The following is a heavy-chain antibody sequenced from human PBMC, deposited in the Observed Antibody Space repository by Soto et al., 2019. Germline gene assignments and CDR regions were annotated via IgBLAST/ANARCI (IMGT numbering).Heavy chain of an antibody. CDR3: AHQRYYGSGSYYEETYYFDY. V-gene: IGHV2-5*01. CDR2: IYWNDDK. J-gene: IGHJ4*02. Sequence: QITLKESGPTLVKPTQTLTLTCTFSGFSLSTSGVGVGWIRQPPGKALEWLALIYWNDDKRYSPSLKSRLTITKDTSKNQVVLTMTNMDPVDTATYYCAHQRYYGSGSYYEETYYFDYWGQGTLVTVSS. D-gene: IGHD3-10*01. CDR1: GFSLSTSGVG.